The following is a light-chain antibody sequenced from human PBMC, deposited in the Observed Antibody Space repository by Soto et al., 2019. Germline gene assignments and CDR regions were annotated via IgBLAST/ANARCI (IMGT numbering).Light chain of an antibody. J-gene: IGLJ3*02. V-gene: IGLV4-60*02. CDR1: SGHSSYI. Sequence: QPVLTQSSSASASLGSSVKLTCTLSSGHSSYIIAWHQQQPGKAPRYLMKLEGSGSYNKGSGVPDRFSGSSSGADRYPTISNLQFEDEADYYCETWDSNTHTVFGGGTKLT. CDR2: LEGSGSY. CDR3: ETWDSNTHTV.